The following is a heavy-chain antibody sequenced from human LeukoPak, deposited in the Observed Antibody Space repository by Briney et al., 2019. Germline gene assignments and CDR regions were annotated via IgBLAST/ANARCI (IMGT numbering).Heavy chain of an antibody. D-gene: IGHD1-1*01. J-gene: IGHJ5*02. Sequence: SETLSLTCAVYGGSFSGYYWSWIRQPPGKGLEWIGEINHSGSTNYNPSLKSRVTISVDTSKNQFSLKLSSVTAADTAVYYCARDQDWKGENWFDPWGQGTLVTVSS. CDR2: INHSGST. V-gene: IGHV4-34*01. CDR1: GGSFSGYY. CDR3: ARDQDWKGENWFDP.